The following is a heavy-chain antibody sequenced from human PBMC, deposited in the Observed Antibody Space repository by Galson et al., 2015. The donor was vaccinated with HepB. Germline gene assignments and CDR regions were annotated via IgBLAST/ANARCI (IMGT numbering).Heavy chain of an antibody. D-gene: IGHD3-10*01. J-gene: IGHJ6*02. Sequence: SLRLSCAASGFTFSSYWMHWVRQAPGKGLVWVSRIISDGSRGSYADSVKGRFTISRDNAKNTLYLQMNSLRAEDTAVYYCVRDSYYAMDVWGQGTTVIVSS. CDR1: GFTFSSYW. CDR3: VRDSYYAMDV. V-gene: IGHV3-74*01. CDR2: IISDGSRG.